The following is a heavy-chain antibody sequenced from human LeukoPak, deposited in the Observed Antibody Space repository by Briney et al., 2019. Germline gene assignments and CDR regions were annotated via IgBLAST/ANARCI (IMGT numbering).Heavy chain of an antibody. D-gene: IGHD6-6*01. V-gene: IGHV3-53*01. J-gene: IGHJ4*02. Sequence: GGSLRLSCAASGFTVSSNYMSWVRQAPGKGLECVSVIYSGGSTYYADSVKGRFTISRDSSKNTLYLQMNSLRVEDTAVYYCARDRLYISSSEDYRGQGILVTVSS. CDR2: IYSGGST. CDR3: ARDRLYISSSEDY. CDR1: GFTVSSNY.